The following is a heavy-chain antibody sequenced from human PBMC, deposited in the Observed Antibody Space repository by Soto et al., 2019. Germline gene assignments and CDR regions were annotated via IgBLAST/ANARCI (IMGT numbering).Heavy chain of an antibody. CDR1: GFSLSTSGVG. V-gene: IGHV2-5*02. Sequence: QITLKESGPTLVKPIQTLTLTCTFSGFSLSTSGVGVGWIRQPPGKALEWLALIYWDDDNRSSPSLKSRLTITKDTSKNQVVLTMTNMDPVDSATYYCAHAFVYSSGWTFDYWGQGTLVTVSS. CDR3: AHAFVYSSGWTFDY. D-gene: IGHD6-19*01. CDR2: IYWDDDN. J-gene: IGHJ4*02.